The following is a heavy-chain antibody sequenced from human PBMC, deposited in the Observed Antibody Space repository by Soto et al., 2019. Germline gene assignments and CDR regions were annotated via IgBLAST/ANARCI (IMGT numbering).Heavy chain of an antibody. CDR2: IYPGDSDT. CDR1: GYSFTNYW. V-gene: IGHV5-51*01. Sequence: PGESLKISSKGSGYSFTNYWIGWVRQMPGKGLEWMGIIYPGDSDTRYSPSFQGQVTISADKSISTAYLQWSSLKASDTAMYYCARPHDNSGYLVSPYWGQGTLVTVSS. CDR3: ARPHDNSGYLVSPY. J-gene: IGHJ4*02. D-gene: IGHD3-22*01.